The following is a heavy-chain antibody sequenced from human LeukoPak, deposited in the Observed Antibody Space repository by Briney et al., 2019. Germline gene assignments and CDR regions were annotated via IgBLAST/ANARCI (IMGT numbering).Heavy chain of an antibody. J-gene: IGHJ4*02. V-gene: IGHV3-7*01. D-gene: IGHD3-22*01. CDR2: IKQDGSEK. CDR3: ARDTYDSSGYYAHLDY. CDR1: GFTFSNYW. Sequence: GGSLRLSCAASGFTFSNYWMSWVRQAPGKGLEWVANIKQDGSEKYYVDSVKGRFTISRDNAKNSLYLQMSSLRAEDTAVYYCARDTYDSSGYYAHLDYRGQGTLVTVSS.